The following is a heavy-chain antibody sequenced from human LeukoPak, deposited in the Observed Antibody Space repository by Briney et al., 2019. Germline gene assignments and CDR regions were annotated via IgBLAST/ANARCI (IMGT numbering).Heavy chain of an antibody. D-gene: IGHD1-14*01. CDR1: GYTFTGYY. CDR2: INPSGGDT. V-gene: IGHV1-46*01. CDR3: AREVMDNLRFDY. Sequence: ASVKVSCKASGYTFTGYYMHWVRQAPGQGLEWMGIINPSGGDTSYAQKFQGRLTMTRDTSTNTVYMELTSLRSEDTAVYYCAREVMDNLRFDYWDQGTLVTVSS. J-gene: IGHJ4*02.